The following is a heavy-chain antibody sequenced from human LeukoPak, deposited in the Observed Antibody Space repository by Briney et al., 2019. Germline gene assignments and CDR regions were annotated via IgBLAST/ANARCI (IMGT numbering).Heavy chain of an antibody. CDR2: INPNSGGT. J-gene: IGHJ3*02. D-gene: IGHD1-26*01. Sequence: ASVKVSCKASGYTFTGYYMHWVRQAPGQGLEWMGWINPNSGGTDYAQNFQGRVTMTRDTSISTAYMELSRPRSDDTALYYCARASGRYSDAFDIWGQGTMVTVSS. V-gene: IGHV1-2*02. CDR1: GYTFTGYY. CDR3: ARASGRYSDAFDI.